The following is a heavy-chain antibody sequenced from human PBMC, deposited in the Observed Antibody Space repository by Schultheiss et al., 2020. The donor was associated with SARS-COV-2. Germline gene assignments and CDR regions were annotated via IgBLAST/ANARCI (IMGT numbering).Heavy chain of an antibody. CDR1: GFTFSSYA. V-gene: IGHV3-23*01. J-gene: IGHJ1*01. Sequence: GESLKISCAASGFTFSSYAMSWVRQAPGKGLEWVSAISGSGGSTYYADSVKGRFTISRDNSKNTLYLQMNSLRAEDTAVYYCAKYSGYYSIAEYFQHWGQGTLVTVSS. CDR3: AKYSGYYSIAEYFQH. D-gene: IGHD3-22*01. CDR2: ISGSGGST.